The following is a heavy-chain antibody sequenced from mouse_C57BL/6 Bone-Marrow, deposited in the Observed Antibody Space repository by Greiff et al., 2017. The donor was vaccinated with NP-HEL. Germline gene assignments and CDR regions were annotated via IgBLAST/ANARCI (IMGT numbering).Heavy chain of an antibody. CDR3: ARRLNYSNSAWFAY. Sequence: QVQLKQPGAELVKPGASVKLSCKASGYTFTSYWMHWVKQRPGQGLEWIGMIHPNSGSTNYNEKFKSKATLTVDKSSSTAYMQLSSLTSEDSAVYYCARRLNYSNSAWFAYWGQGTLVTVSA. J-gene: IGHJ3*01. CDR2: IHPNSGST. CDR1: GYTFTSYW. V-gene: IGHV1-64*01. D-gene: IGHD2-5*01.